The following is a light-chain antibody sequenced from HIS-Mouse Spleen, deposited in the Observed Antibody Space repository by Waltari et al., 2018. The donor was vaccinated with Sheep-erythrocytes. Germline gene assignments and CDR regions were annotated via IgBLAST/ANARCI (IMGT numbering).Light chain of an antibody. V-gene: IGLV3-19*01. CDR1: RLRSYY. CDR3: NSRDSSGNHLV. J-gene: IGLJ2*01. Sequence: SSELTQDPAVSVALGQTVRITCQGDRLRSYYASWYQQKTGQAPVPVIYGKNNRPSGIPDRFSGSSSGNTASLTITGAQAEDEADYYCNSRDSSGNHLVFGGGTKLTVL. CDR2: GKN.